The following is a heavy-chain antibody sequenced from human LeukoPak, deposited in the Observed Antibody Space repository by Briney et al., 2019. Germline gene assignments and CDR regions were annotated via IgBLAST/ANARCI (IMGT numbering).Heavy chain of an antibody. V-gene: IGHV3-9*01. Sequence: PGGSLRLSCAASGFTFDDYAMHWVRQAPGKGLEWVSGISWNSNNIGYADSVKGRFTISRDNAKNSLYLQMNSLRAEDTALYYCAKVPDSSSYGFDIWGQGTMVTVSS. J-gene: IGHJ3*02. CDR2: ISWNSNNI. CDR3: AKVPDSSSYGFDI. CDR1: GFTFDDYA. D-gene: IGHD6-13*01.